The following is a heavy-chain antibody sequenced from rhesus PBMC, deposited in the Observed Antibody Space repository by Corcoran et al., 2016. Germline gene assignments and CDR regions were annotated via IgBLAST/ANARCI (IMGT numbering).Heavy chain of an antibody. CDR2: ITPYNDNK. Sequence: QVQLVQSGAEIRQPGASVRLSCKTSGYTLTNYSMHWVRQGPGQGLAWIELITPYNDNKVYAQNFQGRVTITTDTATSTGYLELSSLKSEDTAVYYCTREAVAGLSFDYWGQGVLVTVSS. D-gene: IGHD6-37*01. CDR1: GYTLTNYS. V-gene: IGHV1-180*01. CDR3: TREAVAGLSFDY. J-gene: IGHJ4*01.